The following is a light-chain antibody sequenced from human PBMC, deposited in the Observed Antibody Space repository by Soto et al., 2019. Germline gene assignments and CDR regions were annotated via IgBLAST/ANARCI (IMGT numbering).Light chain of an antibody. V-gene: IGLV1-44*01. J-gene: IGLJ2*01. Sequence: QSVLTQPPSASGTPGQMVTISCSGSSSNIGSNTVNWYQQLPGMAPKLLIYNNSQRPSGVPDRFSGSKSGTSASLAISGLQSEDDAAYYCAAWDDSLRGLEFGGGTKVTVL. CDR1: SSNIGSNT. CDR2: NNS. CDR3: AAWDDSLRGLE.